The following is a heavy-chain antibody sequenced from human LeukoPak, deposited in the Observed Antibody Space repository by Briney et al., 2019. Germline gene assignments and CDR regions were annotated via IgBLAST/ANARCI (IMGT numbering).Heavy chain of an antibody. CDR2: ISGSGGST. CDR1: GFTFSSYA. D-gene: IGHD2-2*01. CDR3: AKNSIIVVVPAANLDY. J-gene: IGHJ4*02. V-gene: IGHV3-23*01. Sequence: GGSLRLSCAASGFTFSSYAMSWVRQAPGKGLEWVSAISGSGGSTYYADSVKGRFTISRDNSKNTLYLQMNSLRAEDTAVYYCAKNSIIVVVPAANLDYWGQGTLVTVSS.